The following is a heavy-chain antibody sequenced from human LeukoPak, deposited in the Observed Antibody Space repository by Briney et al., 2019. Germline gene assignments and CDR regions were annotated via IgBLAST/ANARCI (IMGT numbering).Heavy chain of an antibody. CDR3: AREGVGLVATQD. D-gene: IGHD5-12*01. V-gene: IGHV4-59*12. CDR1: GSSISSYY. Sequence: SETLSLTCTVSGSSISSYYWSWVRQPPGKGLEYIGYIYYTGSTNSSPSLKSRVTISVDTSKNQFSLKLNSVTAADTAVYYCAREGVGLVATQDWGQGTLVTVSS. CDR2: IYYTGST. J-gene: IGHJ4*02.